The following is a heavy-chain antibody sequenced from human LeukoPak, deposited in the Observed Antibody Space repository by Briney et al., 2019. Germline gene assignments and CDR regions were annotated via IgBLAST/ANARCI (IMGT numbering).Heavy chain of an antibody. CDR3: VRDITMVRGVLADYYYGMDV. V-gene: IGHV1-46*01. CDR1: GYTFTGYY. Sequence: ASVKVSCKASGYTFTGYYMHWVRQAPGQGLEWMGIINPSGGSTSYAQKFQGRVTMTRDTSTSTVYMELSSLRSEDTAVYYCVRDITMVRGVLADYYYGMDVWGQGTTVTVSS. J-gene: IGHJ6*02. D-gene: IGHD3-10*01. CDR2: INPSGGST.